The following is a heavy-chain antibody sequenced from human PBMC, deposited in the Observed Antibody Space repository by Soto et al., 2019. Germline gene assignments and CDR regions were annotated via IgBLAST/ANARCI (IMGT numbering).Heavy chain of an antibody. CDR1: GFTFSSYC. CDR3: AREYCSSTSCYGEFDY. Sequence: GGSLRLSCAASGFTSGFTFSSYCISWVRQAPGKGLEWVANIKQDGSEKYYVDSVKGRFNISRDNAKNSLYLQMNSLRAEDTAVYHCAREYCSSTSCYGEFDYWGQGTLVTVSS. J-gene: IGHJ4*02. V-gene: IGHV3-7*03. D-gene: IGHD2-2*01. CDR2: IKQDGSEK.